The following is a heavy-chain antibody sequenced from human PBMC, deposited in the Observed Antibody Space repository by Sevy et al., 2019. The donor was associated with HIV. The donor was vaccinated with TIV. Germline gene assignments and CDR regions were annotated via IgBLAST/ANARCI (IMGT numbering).Heavy chain of an antibody. Sequence: GGSLRLSCAASGFTFSSYVMHWVRQAPGKGLEWVAVISYDGSNKYYADSVKGRFTISRDNSKNTLYLQMNSLRAEDTAVYYCAREDWNDLADAFDIWGQGTMVTVSS. CDR3: AREDWNDLADAFDI. CDR2: ISYDGSNK. D-gene: IGHD1-1*01. CDR1: GFTFSSYV. V-gene: IGHV3-30-3*01. J-gene: IGHJ3*02.